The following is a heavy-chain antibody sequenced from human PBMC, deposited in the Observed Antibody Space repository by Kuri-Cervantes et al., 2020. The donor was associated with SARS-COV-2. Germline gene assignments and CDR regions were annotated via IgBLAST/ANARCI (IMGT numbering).Heavy chain of an antibody. CDR1: GGTFSHTT. V-gene: IGHV4-34*12. CDR3: SRDVNSQDYSQYYDWFDP. J-gene: IGHJ5*02. CDR2: IIHGGCT. D-gene: IGHD2/OR15-2a*01. Sequence: ESLKISCYVCGGTFSHTTVSWMRQPPGKGLEWIGEIIHGGCTNYNASLNSRVTISLDTSNKQFSLKVPSVTAADTAVYYCSRDVNSQDYSQYYDWFDPWGQGTLVTVSS.